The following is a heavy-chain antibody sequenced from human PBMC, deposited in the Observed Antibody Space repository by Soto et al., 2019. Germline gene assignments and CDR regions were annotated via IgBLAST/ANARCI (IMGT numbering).Heavy chain of an antibody. Sequence: PSGTLSLACTVSGGSISSSSYYWGWIRQPPGKGLEWIGSIYYSGSTYYNPSLKSRVTISVDTSKNQFSLKLTSVTAADTAVYYCARSRYTSGWWTPPFDYWGQGTLVTVSS. CDR1: GGSISSSSYY. D-gene: IGHD6-19*01. J-gene: IGHJ4*02. V-gene: IGHV4-39*07. CDR3: ARSRYTSGWWTPPFDY. CDR2: IYYSGST.